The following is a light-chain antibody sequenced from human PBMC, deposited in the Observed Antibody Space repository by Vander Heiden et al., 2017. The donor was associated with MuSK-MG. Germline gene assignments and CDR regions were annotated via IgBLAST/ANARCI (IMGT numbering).Light chain of an antibody. CDR1: QSVSSY. Sequence: ELVLTQSPATLSLSPGGRATLSCRASQSVSSYLAGYQQKPGQAPRLLIYDASKRATGIPARFSGSGSGTDFTLTISRLEPEDFAVYYCQQRSNWPMTFGQGTKVEIK. CDR2: DAS. CDR3: QQRSNWPMT. V-gene: IGKV3-11*01. J-gene: IGKJ1*01.